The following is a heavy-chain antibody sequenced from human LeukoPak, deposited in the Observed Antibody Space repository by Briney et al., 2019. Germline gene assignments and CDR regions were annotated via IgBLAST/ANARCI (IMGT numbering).Heavy chain of an antibody. D-gene: IGHD2-15*01. V-gene: IGHV4-39*01. J-gene: IGHJ5*02. CDR3: ARQVGYCSGGSCYNWFDP. Sequence: SETLSLTCTVSGGSISSSSYYWGWIRQPPGKALEWIGSIYYSGSTYYNPSLKSRVTISVNTSENQFSLKLSSVTAADTAVYYCARQVGYCSGGSCYNWFDPWGQGTLVTVSS. CDR1: GGSISSSSYY. CDR2: IYYSGST.